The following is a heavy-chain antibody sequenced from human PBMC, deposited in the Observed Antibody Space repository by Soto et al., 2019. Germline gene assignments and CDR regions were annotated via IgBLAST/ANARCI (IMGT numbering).Heavy chain of an antibody. CDR3: ARAPHDSFFDF. CDR1: AYSISSGYY. D-gene: IGHD3-22*01. Sequence: NPSETLSLTCAVSAYSISSGYYWGWIRQPPGKGLEWIGSVYHTGSTYYNPSLKSRVTISVDTSKNQFSLKLSSVTAADTAVYYCARAPHDSFFDFWGQGTLVTVSS. CDR2: VYHTGST. J-gene: IGHJ4*02. V-gene: IGHV4-38-2*01.